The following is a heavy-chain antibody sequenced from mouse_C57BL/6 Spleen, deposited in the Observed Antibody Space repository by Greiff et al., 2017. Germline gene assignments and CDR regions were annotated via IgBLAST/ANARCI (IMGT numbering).Heavy chain of an antibody. J-gene: IGHJ2*01. V-gene: IGHV1-81*01. CDR2: IYPSSGNT. CDR3: TRPSSYYCDY. CDR1: GYTFTSYG. Sequence: VQLQQSGAELARPGASVQLSCKASGYTFTSYGISWVKQRTGQGLEWIGEIYPSSGNTFYNEKFKGKATLTADKSSSTAYMELRSLTSENSAVYFCTRPSSYYCDYGGQGTTLTVSS.